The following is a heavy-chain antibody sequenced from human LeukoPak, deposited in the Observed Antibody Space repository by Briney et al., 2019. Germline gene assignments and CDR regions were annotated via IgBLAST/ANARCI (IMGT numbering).Heavy chain of an antibody. Sequence: SETLSLTCAVYGGSFSGYYWSWIRQPPGKGLEWIGEINHSGSTNYNPSLKSRVTISVNTSKNQFSLKLSPVTAADTAVYYCARDGGTYYYDSSGYQTNTPFDYWGQGTLVTVSS. V-gene: IGHV4-34*01. CDR3: ARDGGTYYYDSSGYQTNTPFDY. J-gene: IGHJ4*02. CDR1: GGSFSGYY. CDR2: INHSGST. D-gene: IGHD3-22*01.